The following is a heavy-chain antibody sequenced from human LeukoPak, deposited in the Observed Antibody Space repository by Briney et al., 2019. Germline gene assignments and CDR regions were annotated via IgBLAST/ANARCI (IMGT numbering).Heavy chain of an antibody. Sequence: GGSLRLSCAASGFTFSSYGMHWVRQAPGKGLGWVAVIWYDGSNKYYADSVKGRFTISRDNSKNTLYLQMNSLRAEDTAVYYCAREEFPQQLAPQALYYYYYYGMDVWGQGTTVTVSS. J-gene: IGHJ6*02. CDR2: IWYDGSNK. CDR3: AREEFPQQLAPQALYYYYYYGMDV. D-gene: IGHD6-13*01. CDR1: GFTFSSYG. V-gene: IGHV3-33*01.